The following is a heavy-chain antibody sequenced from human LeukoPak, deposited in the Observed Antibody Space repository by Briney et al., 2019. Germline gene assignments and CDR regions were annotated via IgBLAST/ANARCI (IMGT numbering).Heavy chain of an antibody. CDR1: GGSFSGYY. CDR3: ARHSLPGLIRGAFDI. V-gene: IGHV4-59*08. D-gene: IGHD3-16*02. CDR2: LSYSGST. Sequence: PSETLSLTCAVYGGSFSGYYWSWIRQPPGKGLEWIVYLSYSGSTTYNPSLKSRVTISVDTSKNQFSLKLSSVTAADTAVYYCARHSLPGLIRGAFDIWGQGTMVTVSS. J-gene: IGHJ3*02.